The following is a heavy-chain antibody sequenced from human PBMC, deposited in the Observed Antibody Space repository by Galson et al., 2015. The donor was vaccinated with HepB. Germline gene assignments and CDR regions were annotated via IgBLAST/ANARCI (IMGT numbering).Heavy chain of an antibody. Sequence: SVKVSCKASGGTFSSYTISWVRQAPGQGLEWMGRIIPILGIANYAQKFQGRVTITADKSTSTAYMELSSLRSEDTAVYYCARDEYYYGSGSYYIPPYYYYGMDVWGQGTTVTVSS. D-gene: IGHD3-10*01. CDR2: IIPILGIA. CDR1: GGTFSSYT. CDR3: ARDEYYYGSGSYYIPPYYYYGMDV. V-gene: IGHV1-69*04. J-gene: IGHJ6*02.